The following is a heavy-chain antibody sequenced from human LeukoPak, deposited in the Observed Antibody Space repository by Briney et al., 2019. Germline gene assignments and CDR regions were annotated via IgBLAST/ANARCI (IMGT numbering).Heavy chain of an antibody. J-gene: IGHJ4*02. CDR1: GGSISSSSCY. V-gene: IGHV4-39*01. D-gene: IGHD6-13*01. CDR3: ASQIIQLWTYSSSWNFDY. Sequence: PSETLSLTCTVSGGSISSSSCYWGWIRQPPGKGLEWIGSIYYSGSTYYNPSLKSRVTISVDTSKNQFSLKLSSVTAADTAVYYCASQIIQLWTYSSSWNFDYWGQGTLVTVSS. CDR2: IYYSGST.